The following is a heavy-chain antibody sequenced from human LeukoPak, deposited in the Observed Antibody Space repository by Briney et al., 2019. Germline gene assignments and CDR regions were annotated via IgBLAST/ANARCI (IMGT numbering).Heavy chain of an antibody. CDR2: ISWNSGSI. CDR1: GFTFDDYA. D-gene: IGHD2-2*01. J-gene: IGHJ3*02. CDR3: AKGHRSSTSCYSGAFDI. Sequence: GRSLRLSCAASGFTFDDYAMHWVRQAPGKGLEWVSGISWNSGSIGYADSVKGRFTISRDNAKNSLYLQMNSLRAEDMALYYCAKGHRSSTSCYSGAFDIWGQGTMVTVSS. V-gene: IGHV3-9*03.